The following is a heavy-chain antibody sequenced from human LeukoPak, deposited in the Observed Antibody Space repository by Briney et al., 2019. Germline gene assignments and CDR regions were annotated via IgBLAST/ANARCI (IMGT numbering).Heavy chain of an antibody. V-gene: IGHV3-23*01. J-gene: IGHJ4*02. CDR2: IIGSGGST. D-gene: IGHD3-10*01. CDR1: GFTFSSYA. Sequence: PGGSMRLSCAASGFTFSSYAMSWVRQAPGKGLEWVSAIIGSGGSTYYADSVKGRFTISRDNSKNTLYLQMNSLRAEDTAVYYCAKAVFMVRGVIISRKGYYFDYWGQGTLGTVSS. CDR3: AKAVFMVRGVIISRKGYYFDY.